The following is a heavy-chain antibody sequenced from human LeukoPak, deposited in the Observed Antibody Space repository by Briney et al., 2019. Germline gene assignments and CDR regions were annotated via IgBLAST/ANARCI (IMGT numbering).Heavy chain of an antibody. D-gene: IGHD3-10*01. CDR3: ARQIPDYYGTGSYFYYFDY. V-gene: IGHV4-39*01. Sequence: PSETLSLTCTVSGGSISSSSYYRGWIRQPPGKGLEWIGSIYYSGSTYYNPSLKSRVTISVDTSKNQFSLKLGSVTAADTAVYYCARQIPDYYGTGSYFYYFDYWGQGTLVTVSS. CDR1: GGSISSSSYY. J-gene: IGHJ4*02. CDR2: IYYSGST.